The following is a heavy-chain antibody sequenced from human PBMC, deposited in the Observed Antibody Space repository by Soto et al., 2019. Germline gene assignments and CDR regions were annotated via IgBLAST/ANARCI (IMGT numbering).Heavy chain of an antibody. CDR3: ARDLGKSGLNAFDI. CDR1: GYTFTGYY. CDR2: INPNSGGT. D-gene: IGHD7-27*01. Sequence: ASVKVSCKASGYTFTGYYMHWVRQAPGQGLEWMGWINPNSGGTNYVQKFQGWVTMTRDTSISTAYMELSRLRSDDTAVYYCARDLGKSGLNAFDIWGQGTMVTVSS. J-gene: IGHJ3*02. V-gene: IGHV1-2*04.